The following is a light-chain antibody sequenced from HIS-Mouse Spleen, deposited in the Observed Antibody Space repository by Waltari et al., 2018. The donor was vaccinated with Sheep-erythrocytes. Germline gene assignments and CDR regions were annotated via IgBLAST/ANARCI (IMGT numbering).Light chain of an antibody. J-gene: IGLJ3*02. CDR3: GTWDSSLSAGRV. CDR1: SSNIGNNY. Sequence: QSVLTQPPSVSAAPGQKVTISCSGSSSNIGNNYVSWYQQPPGTAPTHLIYDNNKRPSGIPDRCSGSKSGTSATLGITGLQTGDEADYYCGTWDSSLSAGRVFGGGTKLTVL. V-gene: IGLV1-51*01. CDR2: DNN.